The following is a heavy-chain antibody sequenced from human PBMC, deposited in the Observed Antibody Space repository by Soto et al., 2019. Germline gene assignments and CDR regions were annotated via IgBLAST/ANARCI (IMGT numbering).Heavy chain of an antibody. CDR2: FDLETCET. CDR1: GYTLTELS. CDR3: AIEVRSCNNFVH. Sequence: ASVKVSCKVSGYTLTELSIHWVRQAPVEGLAWMGGFDLETCETIYAQRMQRRVTMREESTADTHFMELSSLGYEETVVYYCAIEVRSCNNFVHWGQGTMVTVSS. V-gene: IGHV1-24*01. D-gene: IGHD2-2*02. J-gene: IGHJ4*02.